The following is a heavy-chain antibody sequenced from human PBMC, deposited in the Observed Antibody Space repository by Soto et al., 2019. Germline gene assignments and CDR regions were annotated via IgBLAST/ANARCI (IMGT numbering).Heavy chain of an antibody. V-gene: IGHV4-39*01. CDR1: GGSISSSSYY. CDR2: IYYSGST. J-gene: IGHJ3*02. CDR3: ASRPFFGVGATYAAAFDI. D-gene: IGHD1-26*01. Sequence: SETLSLTCTVSGGSISSSSYYWGWIRQPPGKGLEWNGSIYYSGSTYNNPSLKSRDTISVDTSKTRFSLKLSSVTAADTAVYYCASRPFFGVGATYAAAFDIWGQGTMVTVSS.